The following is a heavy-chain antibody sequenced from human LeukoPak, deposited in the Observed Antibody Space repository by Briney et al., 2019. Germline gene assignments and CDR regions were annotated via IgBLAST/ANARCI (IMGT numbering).Heavy chain of an antibody. V-gene: IGHV3-23*01. CDR2: ITGSGALT. CDR1: GFTLSNYA. Sequence: PGGSLRLSCAASGFTLSNYAMTWVRQAPGKGLEWVSSITGSGALTYYADSVKGRFTISKDNAMDTVFLQMNSLRVDDTAVYYCAEDRVDGSGSQFDSWGQGSLVTVSS. CDR3: AEDRVDGSGSQFDS. D-gene: IGHD3-10*01. J-gene: IGHJ4*02.